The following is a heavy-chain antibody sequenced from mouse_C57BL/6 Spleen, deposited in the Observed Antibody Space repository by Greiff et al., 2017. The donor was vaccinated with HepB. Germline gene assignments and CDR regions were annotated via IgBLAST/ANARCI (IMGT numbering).Heavy chain of an antibody. J-gene: IGHJ2*01. V-gene: IGHV1-53*01. CDR2: INPSNGGT. CDR3: ARWDTTVVAFDD. Sequence: QVHVKQPGTELVKPGASVKLSCKASGYTFTSYWMHWVKQRPGQGLEWIGNINPSNGGTNYNEKFKSKATLTVDKSSSTAYMQLSSLTSEDSAVYYGARWDTTVVAFDDWGQGTTLTVAS. CDR1: GYTFTSYW. D-gene: IGHD1-1*01.